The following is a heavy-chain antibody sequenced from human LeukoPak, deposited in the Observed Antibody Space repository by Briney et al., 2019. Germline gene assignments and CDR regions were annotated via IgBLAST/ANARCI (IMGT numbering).Heavy chain of an antibody. CDR2: IIPIFSTA. J-gene: IGHJ4*02. Sequence: ASVKVSCKASGGTFSSYAISWVRQAPGQGLEWMGGIIPIFSTANYAQKFQGRVTITADESTSTAYMELSSLRSEDTAVYYCARSGSYCSSTSCYIPPSIWGQGTLVTVSS. CDR3: ARSGSYCSSTSCYIPPSI. CDR1: GGTFSSYA. D-gene: IGHD2-2*02. V-gene: IGHV1-69*01.